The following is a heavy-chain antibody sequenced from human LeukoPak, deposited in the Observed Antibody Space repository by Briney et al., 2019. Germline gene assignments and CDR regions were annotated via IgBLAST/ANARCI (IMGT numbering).Heavy chain of an antibody. CDR3: ARVCQLLKTDAFDI. CDR2: ISSSSSYI. V-gene: IGHV3-21*01. Sequence: GGSLRLSCAASGITFSSNSMNWVRQAPGKGLEWVSSISSSSSYIYYADSVKGRFTISRDNAKNSLYLQMNSLRAEDTAVYYCARVCQLLKTDAFDIWGQGTMVTVSS. J-gene: IGHJ3*02. D-gene: IGHD2-2*01. CDR1: GITFSSNS.